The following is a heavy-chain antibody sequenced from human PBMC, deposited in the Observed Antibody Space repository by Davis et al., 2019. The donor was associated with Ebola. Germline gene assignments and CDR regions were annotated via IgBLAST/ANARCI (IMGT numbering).Heavy chain of an antibody. V-gene: IGHV3-74*01. CDR1: GFSFSYDW. CDR3: ARFGSAWSRSY. Sequence: PGGSLRLSCTASGFSFSYDWVHWVRQPPVKGLEWVARINTDGSFTGYVESVKGRFTIYRDNAKNTLYLQMNSLRVEDTAVYFCARFGSAWSRSYWGQGTLVTVSS. D-gene: IGHD6-19*01. CDR2: INTDGSFT. J-gene: IGHJ4*02.